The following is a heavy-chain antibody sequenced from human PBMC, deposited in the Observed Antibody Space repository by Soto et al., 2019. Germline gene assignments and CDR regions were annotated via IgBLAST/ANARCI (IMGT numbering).Heavy chain of an antibody. CDR1: GFTFSSYA. CDR3: AKGRDGYTDYFDY. J-gene: IGHJ4*02. V-gene: IGHV3-23*01. Sequence: AGGSLRLSCAASGFTFSSYAMSWVRQAPGKGLEWVSAISGSGGSTYYADSVKGRFTISRDNSKNTLYLQMNSLRAEDTAVYYCAKGRDGYTDYFDYWGQGTLVTVSS. D-gene: IGHD5-12*01. CDR2: ISGSGGST.